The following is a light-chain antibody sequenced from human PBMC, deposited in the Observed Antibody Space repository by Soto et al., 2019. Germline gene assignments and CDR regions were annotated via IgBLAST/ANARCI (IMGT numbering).Light chain of an antibody. V-gene: IGKV3-15*01. CDR3: HQHNNWWT. Sequence: EIVMTQSPATLSVYPGERATLSCRASQSVSSSLAWYQQKPGQAPRLLIYGASTRAAGIPARFSGSGSGTDFTLTITCLQSEDFGVYYCHQHNNWWTFGQGTKVE. CDR2: GAS. J-gene: IGKJ1*01. CDR1: QSVSSS.